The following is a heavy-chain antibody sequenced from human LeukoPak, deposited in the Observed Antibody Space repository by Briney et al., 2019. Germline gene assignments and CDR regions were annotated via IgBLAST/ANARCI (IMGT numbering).Heavy chain of an antibody. CDR3: ARLGGYSYGLRR. CDR2: IYYSGST. D-gene: IGHD5-18*01. V-gene: IGHV4-59*13. CDR1: GGSISSYY. Sequence: SETLSLTCTVSGGSISSYYWSWLRQPPGKGLEWIGYIYYSGSTNYKPSLKSRVTISVDTSKNPFSLKLSSVTAADTAVYYCARLGGYSYGLRRWGQGTLVTVSS. J-gene: IGHJ4*02.